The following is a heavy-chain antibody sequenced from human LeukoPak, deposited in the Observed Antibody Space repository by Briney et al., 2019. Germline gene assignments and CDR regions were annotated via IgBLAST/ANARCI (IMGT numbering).Heavy chain of an antibody. CDR2: INHSGST. D-gene: IGHD6-6*01. V-gene: IGHV4-34*01. J-gene: IGHJ4*02. CDR3: ARSYSSSPPCYFDY. CDR1: GGSFSGYY. Sequence: PSETLSLTCAVYGGSFSGYYWSWIRQPPGKGLEWIGEINHSGSTNYNPSLKSRVTISVDTSKNQFSLKLSSVTAADTAVYYCARSYSSSPPCYFDYWGQGTLVTVSS.